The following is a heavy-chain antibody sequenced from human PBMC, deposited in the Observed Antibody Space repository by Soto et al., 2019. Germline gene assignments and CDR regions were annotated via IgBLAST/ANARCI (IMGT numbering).Heavy chain of an antibody. CDR1: GFTFSSYG. CDR3: AKDRALLRFLEWLLDDAFDI. J-gene: IGHJ3*02. CDR2: ISYDGSNK. V-gene: IGHV3-30*18. Sequence: QVQLVESGGGVVQPGRSLRLSCAASGFTFSSYGMHWVRQAPGKGLEWVAVISYDGSNKYYADSVKGRFTISRDNSKCTLYLQMNSLRAEDTAVYYCAKDRALLRFLEWLLDDAFDIWGQGTMVTVSS. D-gene: IGHD3-3*01.